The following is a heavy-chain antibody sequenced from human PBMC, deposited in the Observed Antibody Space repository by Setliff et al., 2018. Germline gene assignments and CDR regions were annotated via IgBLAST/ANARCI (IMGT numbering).Heavy chain of an antibody. V-gene: IGHV1-69*05. CDR3: AREGVDTRSSTDYRYYMDV. CDR1: GGTFSSYG. D-gene: IGHD5-18*01. Sequence: SVKVSCKASGGTFSSYGISWVRQAPGQGLEWVGGTIPIFGSTNYAQRFHGRVTIITDESTSTAYMELSSLTSDDTAVYYCAREGVDTRSSTDYRYYMDVWGQGTTVTVSS. CDR2: TIPIFGST. J-gene: IGHJ6*03.